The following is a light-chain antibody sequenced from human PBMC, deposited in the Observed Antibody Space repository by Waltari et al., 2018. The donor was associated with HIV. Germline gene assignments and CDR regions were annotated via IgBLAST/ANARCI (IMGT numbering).Light chain of an antibody. CDR2: DNN. J-gene: IGLJ3*02. CDR3: GTWDSSLSAGV. CDR1: SSNIGNNY. Sequence: QSVLTQPPSVSAAPGQKVTISCSGSSSNIGNNYVSWYQQPPGTAPKLLIYDNNKRPSGIPDRFSASKSDTSATLGITGLQTGDEADYYCGTWDSSLSAGVFGGGTKLTVL. V-gene: IGLV1-51*01.